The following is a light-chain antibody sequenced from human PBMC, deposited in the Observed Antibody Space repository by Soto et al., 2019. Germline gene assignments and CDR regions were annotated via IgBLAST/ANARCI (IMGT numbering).Light chain of an antibody. CDR1: QSLSRS. J-gene: IGKJ4*02. V-gene: IGKV3-11*01. CDR2: DAP. CDR3: QQRSSWPRT. Sequence: IVLTHSPATRFLSPGGTAPLTCRASQSLSRSLAWYQQKPGQAPRLLIYDAPSWASGIPARFSGSGSGTDFTLTISSLEPEDFAVYFCQQRSSWPRTFGGGTKVDIK.